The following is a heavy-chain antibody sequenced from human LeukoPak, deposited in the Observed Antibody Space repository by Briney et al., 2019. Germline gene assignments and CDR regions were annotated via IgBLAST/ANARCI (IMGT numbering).Heavy chain of an antibody. CDR3: ARGPSIAARYDAFDI. D-gene: IGHD6-6*01. V-gene: IGHV3-48*03. Sequence: GGSLRLSCAASEFTFTSYELNWVRQAPGKGLEWVSYINSSGNTISYADSVKGRFTISRDNAKNSLYLQVISLRAEDTAVYYCARGPSIAARYDAFDIWGQGTMVTVCS. J-gene: IGHJ3*02. CDR2: INSSGNTI. CDR1: EFTFTSYE.